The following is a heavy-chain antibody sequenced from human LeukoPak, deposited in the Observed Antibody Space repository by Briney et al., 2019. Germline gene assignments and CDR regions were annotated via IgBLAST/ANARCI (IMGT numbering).Heavy chain of an antibody. J-gene: IGHJ4*02. V-gene: IGHV3-20*04. Sequence: GGSLRLSCAASGFKFEDYGMTWVCQAPGKGLEWVSGINWNGGRTGYADSVKGRFTISRDNAKNSLYLQMDSLRAEDTALYYCAKDLAAAGVYYFDYWGQGTLVTVSS. CDR1: GFKFEDYG. CDR2: INWNGGRT. CDR3: AKDLAAAGVYYFDY. D-gene: IGHD6-13*01.